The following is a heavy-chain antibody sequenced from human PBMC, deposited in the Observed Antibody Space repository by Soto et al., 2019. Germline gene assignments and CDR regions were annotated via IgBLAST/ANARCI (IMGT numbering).Heavy chain of an antibody. V-gene: IGHV3-30*03. Sequence: QVQLVESGGGVVQPGRSLRLSCGASGFTFSRFGMHWVRQAPGEGLEWVTFISYDGGNTEYADSVKGRFTVSRDNSKNTLYLQMIGLRAEDTAFHHCATEVRANFDDYADYDWFDLLGQGTLVIVSS. D-gene: IGHD4-17*01. J-gene: IGHJ5*02. CDR1: GFTFSRFG. CDR2: ISYDGGNT. CDR3: ATEVRANFDDYADYDWFDL.